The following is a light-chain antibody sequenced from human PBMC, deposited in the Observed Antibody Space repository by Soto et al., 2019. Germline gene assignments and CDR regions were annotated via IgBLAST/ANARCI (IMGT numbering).Light chain of an antibody. CDR1: SSNIGSNT. J-gene: IGLJ1*01. CDR3: ATWDDSLIGPV. V-gene: IGLV1-44*01. CDR2: GND. Sequence: QSVLTQPPSASGTPGQRVTLSCSGSSSNIGSNTLNLYQQFPGTAPKLLIYGNDQRPSGVPDRFSGSKSGTSASLAISGLQSADEADYSCATWDDSLIGPVFGTGTKSPS.